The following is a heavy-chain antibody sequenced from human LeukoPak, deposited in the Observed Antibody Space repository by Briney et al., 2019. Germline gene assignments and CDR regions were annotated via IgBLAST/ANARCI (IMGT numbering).Heavy chain of an antibody. CDR3: SGRLDY. CDR1: GFIFNNEW. Sequence: GGSLRLSCAASGFIFNNEWMDWVRPAPGKGLEWVANIRADGTEKYYVDSVKGRFTISRDNAKNSLYLQLNSLRVEDTAVYYCSGRLDYWGQGTLVTVSS. V-gene: IGHV3-7*03. J-gene: IGHJ4*02. CDR2: IRADGTEK.